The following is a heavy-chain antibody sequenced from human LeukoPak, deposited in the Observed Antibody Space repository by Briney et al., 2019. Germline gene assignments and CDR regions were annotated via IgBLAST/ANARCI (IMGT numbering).Heavy chain of an antibody. V-gene: IGHV3-74*01. Sequence: GGSLRLSCAASGFTFSNYWMHWVRQDPGKGLVWVSYINPDGSNTNYADSVKGRFTISRDNAKKSVHLQMNSLRAEDTAVYYCARGASVVAGSDNAFDIWGQGTMVTVSS. D-gene: IGHD6-19*01. CDR1: GFTFSNYW. CDR2: INPDGSNT. CDR3: ARGASVVAGSDNAFDI. J-gene: IGHJ3*02.